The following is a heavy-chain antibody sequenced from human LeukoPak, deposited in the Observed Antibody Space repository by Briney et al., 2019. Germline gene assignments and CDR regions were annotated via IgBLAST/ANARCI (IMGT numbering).Heavy chain of an antibody. D-gene: IGHD3-22*01. J-gene: IGHJ4*02. Sequence: SETLSLTCTVSGGSISSYYWSWIRQPPGKEQEWIGYIYYSGRTYYNPSLKSRVTISVDTSKNQFSLSLSSVTAADTAVYYCARTIPDSSGYYYSDYWGQGTLVTVSS. CDR2: IYYSGRT. CDR1: GGSISSYY. CDR3: ARTIPDSSGYYYSDY. V-gene: IGHV4-59*08.